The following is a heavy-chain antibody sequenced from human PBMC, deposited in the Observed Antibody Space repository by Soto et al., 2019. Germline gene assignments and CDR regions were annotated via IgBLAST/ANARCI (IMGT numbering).Heavy chain of an antibody. CDR2: IYYSGST. D-gene: IGHD3-22*01. Sequence: SETQSLTCTVSGGSISSSSYYWGWIRQPPGKGLEWIGSIYYSGSTYYNPSLKSRVTISVDTSKNQFSLKLSPVTAADTAVYYCAGWYYYDSSGRNYYYGMDVWGQGTTVTVSS. CDR1: GGSISSSSYY. V-gene: IGHV4-39*01. CDR3: AGWYYYDSSGRNYYYGMDV. J-gene: IGHJ6*02.